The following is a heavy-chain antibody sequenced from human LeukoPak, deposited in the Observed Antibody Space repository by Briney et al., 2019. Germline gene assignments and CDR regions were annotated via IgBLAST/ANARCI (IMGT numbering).Heavy chain of an antibody. J-gene: IGHJ4*02. CDR3: ARAYYDSSGYYLDY. D-gene: IGHD3-22*01. CDR2: ISAYNGNT. V-gene: IGHV1-18*01. Sequence: ASVTVSCKASGYTFTSYGISWVRQAPGQGLEWMGWISAYNGNTNYAQKLQGRVTMTTDTSTSTAYMELRSLRSDDTAVYYCARAYYDSSGYYLDYWGQGTLVTVSS. CDR1: GYTFTSYG.